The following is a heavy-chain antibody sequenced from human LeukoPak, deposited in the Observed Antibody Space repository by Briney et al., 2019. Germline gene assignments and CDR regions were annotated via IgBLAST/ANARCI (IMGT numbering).Heavy chain of an antibody. V-gene: IGHV1-18*01. Sequence: ASVKVSCKASGYTFTSYGISWVRQAPGQGLEWMGWISAYNGNTNYAQKLQGRVTMTTDTSTSTAYMELRSLRSDDTAVYYCARDPGYCSSTSCYHFDYWGQGTLVTVSS. CDR3: ARDPGYCSSTSCYHFDY. CDR2: ISAYNGNT. J-gene: IGHJ4*02. CDR1: GYTFTSYG. D-gene: IGHD2-2*01.